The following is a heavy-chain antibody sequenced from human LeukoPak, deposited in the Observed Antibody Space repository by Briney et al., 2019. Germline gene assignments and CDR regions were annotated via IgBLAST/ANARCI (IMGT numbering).Heavy chain of an antibody. Sequence: GGSLRLSCAASGFTFSSYCMHWVRQAPGKGLEWVSLLSYDGSNKYYADSVKGRFTISRDNSKNTLYLQMNSLRAEDTAVYYCAKGVRAYSGYYLFVESYYDYSMDVWGQGTTVTVSS. CDR1: GFTFSSYC. D-gene: IGHD5-12*01. V-gene: IGHV3-30*18. J-gene: IGHJ6*02. CDR2: LSYDGSNK. CDR3: AKGVRAYSGYYLFVESYYDYSMDV.